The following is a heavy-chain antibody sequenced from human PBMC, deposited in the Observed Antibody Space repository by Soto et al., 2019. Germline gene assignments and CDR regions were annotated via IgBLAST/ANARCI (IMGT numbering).Heavy chain of an antibody. J-gene: IGHJ4*02. D-gene: IGHD3-3*02. V-gene: IGHV4-59*01. Sequence: PSETLSLTCTVSGGSISSYYWSWIRQPPGKGLEWIGYIYYSGSTNYNPSLKSRVTISVDTSKNQFSLKLSSVTAADTAVYYCAREVSSYWGQGTLVTVSS. CDR2: IYYSGST. CDR3: AREVSSY. CDR1: GGSISSYY.